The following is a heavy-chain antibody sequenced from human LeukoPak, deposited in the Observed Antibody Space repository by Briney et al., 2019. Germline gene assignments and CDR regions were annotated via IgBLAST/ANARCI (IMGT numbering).Heavy chain of an antibody. CDR1: GYTFTNYG. CDR2: ISAYNGKT. D-gene: IGHD4-17*01. Sequence: AAVKVSCKASGYTFTNYGISWVRQAPGQGPEWMGWISAYNGKTNYAQKVQGRVTMTTYTSTSTAYMELRSLRSDDTAVYYCARDDYGDYVSYFLHWGQGTLVIVSS. J-gene: IGHJ1*01. CDR3: ARDDYGDYVSYFLH. V-gene: IGHV1-18*01.